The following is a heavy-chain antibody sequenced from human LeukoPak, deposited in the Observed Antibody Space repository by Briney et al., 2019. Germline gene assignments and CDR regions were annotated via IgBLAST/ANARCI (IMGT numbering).Heavy chain of an antibody. J-gene: IGHJ4*02. Sequence: SETLSLTCTVSGDSISSSNCYWGWIRQPPGKGLEWIGSIYFSGGTYYNASLKSRVTISVDTSKNQFSLKLSSVTAADTAVYYCARIFLNSGSYWGANFDYWGQGTLVTVSS. V-gene: IGHV4-39*01. D-gene: IGHD1-26*01. CDR2: IYFSGGT. CDR1: GDSISSSNCY. CDR3: ARIFLNSGSYWGANFDY.